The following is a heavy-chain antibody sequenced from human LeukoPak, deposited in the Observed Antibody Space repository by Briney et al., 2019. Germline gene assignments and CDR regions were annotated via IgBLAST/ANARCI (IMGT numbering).Heavy chain of an antibody. CDR3: AKDISAQHGGFDY. D-gene: IGHD2-2*01. J-gene: IGHJ4*02. Sequence: GGSLRLSCAASGFTFSSYSMNWVRQAPGKGLEWVSYISSSSSTIYYADSVKGRFTISRDNSKNSLYLQMNSLRTEDTALYYCAKDISAQHGGFDYWGQGTLVTVSS. CDR2: ISSSSSTI. CDR1: GFTFSSYS. V-gene: IGHV3-48*04.